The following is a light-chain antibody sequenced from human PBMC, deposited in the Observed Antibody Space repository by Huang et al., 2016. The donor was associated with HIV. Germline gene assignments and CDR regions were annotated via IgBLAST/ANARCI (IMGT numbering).Light chain of an antibody. CDR1: QDIRNS. CDR3: QQYYSPPPVT. Sequence: DIQMTQSPSSLSASVGDRVTITCRASQDIRNSLAWYQQKPGKAPKLLLYTSSRLESGVPSRFSGSGSGTDYTLTINSLQPEDFATYYCQQYYSPPPVTFGQGTKLEIK. V-gene: IGKV1-NL1*01. CDR2: TSS. J-gene: IGKJ2*01.